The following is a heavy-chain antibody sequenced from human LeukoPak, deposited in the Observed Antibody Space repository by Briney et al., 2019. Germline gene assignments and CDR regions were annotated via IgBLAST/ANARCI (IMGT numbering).Heavy chain of an antibody. V-gene: IGHV4-39*07. J-gene: IGHJ4*02. D-gene: IGHD6-6*01. CDR2: IYYSGST. CDR3: ARASGQLVHDY. Sequence: SETLSLTCTVSGGSLSSSSYYWGWIRQPPGKGLEWIGSIYYSGSTYYNPSLKSRVTISVDTSKNQFSLKLSSVTAADTAVYYCARASGQLVHDYWGQGTLVTVSS. CDR1: GGSLSSSSYY.